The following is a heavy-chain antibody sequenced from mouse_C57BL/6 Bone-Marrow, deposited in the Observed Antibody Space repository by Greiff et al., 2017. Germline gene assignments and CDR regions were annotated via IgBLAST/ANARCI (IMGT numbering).Heavy chain of an antibody. D-gene: IGHD2-5*01. CDR1: GYTFTSYW. J-gene: IGHJ2*01. V-gene: IGHV1-53*01. Sequence: QVQLQQPGTELVKPGASVKLSCKASGYTFTSYWMHWVKQRPGQGLEWIGNINPSNGGTNYNEKFKSKAKLTVDKSSSTAYMHLSSLTYDDSAVYYCASDYSNYFFDYWGQGTTLTVSS. CDR2: INPSNGGT. CDR3: ASDYSNYFFDY.